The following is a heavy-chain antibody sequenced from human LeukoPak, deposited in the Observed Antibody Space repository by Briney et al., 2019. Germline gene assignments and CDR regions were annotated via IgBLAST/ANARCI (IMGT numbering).Heavy chain of an antibody. V-gene: IGHV3-23*01. CDR3: ATGKNKYGGNYAEHFQY. Sequence: PGGSLRLSCAASGFTFTTYAMSWVRQAPGKGLEWVSAISGSGGSTYYADSVKGRFTISSDNSKNTVYLQMNSLRAGDTAVYYCATGKNKYGGNYAEHFQYWGQGTLVTVSS. D-gene: IGHD4/OR15-4a*01. CDR2: ISGSGGST. CDR1: GFTFTTYA. J-gene: IGHJ1*01.